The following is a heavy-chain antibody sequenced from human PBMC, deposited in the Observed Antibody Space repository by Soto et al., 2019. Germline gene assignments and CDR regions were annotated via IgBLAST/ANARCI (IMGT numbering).Heavy chain of an antibody. J-gene: IGHJ6*02. CDR1: GGTFSSYA. V-gene: IGHV1-69*13. CDR3: ARERGHMVRGVKYYYYGMDV. CDR2: IIPIFGTA. Sequence: GASVKVSCKASGGTFSSYAISWVRQAPGQGLEWMGGIIPIFGTANYAQKFQGRVTITADESTSTAYMELSSLRSEDTAVYYCARERGHMVRGVKYYYYGMDVWGQGTTVTVS. D-gene: IGHD3-10*01.